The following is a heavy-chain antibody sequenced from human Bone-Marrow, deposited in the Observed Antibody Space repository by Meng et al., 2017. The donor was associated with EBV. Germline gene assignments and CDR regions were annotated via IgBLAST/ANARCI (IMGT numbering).Heavy chain of an antibody. CDR1: GFTFNKYN. V-gene: IGHV3-43*01. CDR2: IYRDGTTT. J-gene: IGHJ4*01. CDR3: AKDDAGGSIDF. Sequence: VQLWGFGGVEVQPGGSLRLSCAASGFTFNKYNMHWVRQPPGRGLEAVSIIYRDGTTTAYADSVKGRFTISRDNNKESLFLQMNSLRTEDTALYYCAKDDAGGSIDFWGHGTLVTVSS. D-gene: IGHD2-8*02.